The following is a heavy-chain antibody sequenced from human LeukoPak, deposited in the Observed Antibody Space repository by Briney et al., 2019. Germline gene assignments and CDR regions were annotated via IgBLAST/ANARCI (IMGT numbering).Heavy chain of an antibody. V-gene: IGHV3-23*01. CDR1: GFTFSSYA. Sequence: PGGSLRLSCAASGFTFSSYAMSWVRQAPGKGLEWVSAISGSGGSTYYADSVKGRFTISRDNSKNTLYLQMNSLRAEDTAVYYCAKLPGYSGSYFSGFDYWGQGTLVTVSS. J-gene: IGHJ4*02. D-gene: IGHD1-26*01. CDR2: ISGSGGST. CDR3: AKLPGYSGSYFSGFDY.